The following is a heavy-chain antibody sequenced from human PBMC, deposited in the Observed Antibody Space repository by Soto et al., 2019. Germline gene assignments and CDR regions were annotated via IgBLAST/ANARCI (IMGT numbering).Heavy chain of an antibody. D-gene: IGHD3-10*01. CDR1: GFSLTINRVG. V-gene: IGHV2-5*02. CDR3: AHSAYAYGLPGDY. J-gene: IGHJ4*02. Sequence: QITLKESGPTLVKPSQTLTLTCTFSGFSLTINRVGVGWIRQPPGKALEWLALIYPDGDKRYNPSLKNRLTITEDSSKNQVVLTMTNMDPVDTATYYCAHSAYAYGLPGDYWGQGTLVTVSS. CDR2: IYPDGDK.